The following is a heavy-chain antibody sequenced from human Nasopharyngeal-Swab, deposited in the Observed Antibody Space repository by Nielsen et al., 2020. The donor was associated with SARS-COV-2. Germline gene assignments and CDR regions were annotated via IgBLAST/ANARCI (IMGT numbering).Heavy chain of an antibody. J-gene: IGHJ4*02. V-gene: IGHV4-31*03. CDR2: IYYSGST. CDR3: ASCYDFCDYFDY. Sequence: SETLSLTCTVSGGSISSGGYYWSWIRQHPGKGLEWIGYIYYSGSTYYNPSLKSRVTISVDTSKNQFSLKLSSVTAADTAVYYCASCYDFCDYFDYWGQGTLVTVSS. D-gene: IGHD3-3*01. CDR1: GGSISSGGYY.